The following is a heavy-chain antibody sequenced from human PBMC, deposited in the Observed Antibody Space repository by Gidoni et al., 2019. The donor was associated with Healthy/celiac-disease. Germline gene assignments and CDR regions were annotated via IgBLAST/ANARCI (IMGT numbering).Heavy chain of an antibody. D-gene: IGHD3-22*01. Sequence: QVQLVQSGAEVKKPGSSVKVSCKASGGPFSSYAISWVRQAPGQGLEWMGGIIPIFGTANYAQKFQGRVTITADESTSTAYMELSSLRSEDTAVYYCAANYYDSSGYHLDAFDIWGQGTMVTVSS. J-gene: IGHJ3*02. CDR2: IIPIFGTA. V-gene: IGHV1-69*01. CDR1: GGPFSSYA. CDR3: AANYYDSSGYHLDAFDI.